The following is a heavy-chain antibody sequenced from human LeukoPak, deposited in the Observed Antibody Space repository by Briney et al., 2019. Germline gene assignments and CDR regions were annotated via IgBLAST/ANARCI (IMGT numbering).Heavy chain of an antibody. CDR1: GYSISSGYY. J-gene: IGHJ4*02. CDR2: INHSGST. CDR3: ASRLTTLFDY. V-gene: IGHV4-38-2*02. D-gene: IGHD4-11*01. Sequence: SETLSLTCTVSGYSISSGYYWGWIRQPPGKGLEWIGEINHSGSTNYNPSLKSRVTISVDTSKNQFSLKLSSVTAADTAVYYCASRLTTLFDYWGQGTLVTVSS.